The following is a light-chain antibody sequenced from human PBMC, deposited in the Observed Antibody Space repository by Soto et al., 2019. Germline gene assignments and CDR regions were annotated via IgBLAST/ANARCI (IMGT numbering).Light chain of an antibody. Sequence: QSVLSQPPSASGTPGQTVTVSCSGTYSNIGINDVHWYRQLSGTAPQILIYDTSQRATGVTDRFSGSRSGTSASLVISGLQTEDEADYHCAAWDDSLNGPAFGGGTKVTVL. CDR2: DTS. CDR3: AAWDDSLNGPA. V-gene: IGLV1-44*01. CDR1: YSNIGIND. J-gene: IGLJ2*01.